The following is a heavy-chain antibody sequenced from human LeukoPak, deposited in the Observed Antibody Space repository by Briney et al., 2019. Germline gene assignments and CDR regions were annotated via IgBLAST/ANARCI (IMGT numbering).Heavy chain of an antibody. J-gene: IGHJ6*02. Sequence: PSETLSLTCTVSGGSISSSSYYWGWIRQPPGKGLEWIGSIYYSGSTYYNPSLKSRVTISVDTSKNQFSLKLSSVTAADTAVYYCARDAYCSGGSCYHNYYYYGMDVWGQGTTVTVSS. CDR1: GGSISSSSYY. V-gene: IGHV4-39*07. CDR3: ARDAYCSGGSCYHNYYYYGMDV. CDR2: IYYSGST. D-gene: IGHD2-15*01.